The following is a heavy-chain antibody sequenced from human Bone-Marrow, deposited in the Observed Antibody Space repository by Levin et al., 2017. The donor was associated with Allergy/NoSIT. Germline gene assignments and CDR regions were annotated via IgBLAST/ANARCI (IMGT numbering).Heavy chain of an antibody. D-gene: IGHD1-26*01. CDR2: VYPGDSDT. J-gene: IGHJ3*01. Sequence: KVSCKGSGYSFSSQWIAWVRQKPGKGLEWMGIVYPGDSDTIYSPSFQGQVTISADKSTNTAHLHWSSLKASDTAMYFCARKMGPTPAFDLWGQGTMVTVSS. CDR3: ARKMGPTPAFDL. V-gene: IGHV5-51*01. CDR1: GYSFSSQW.